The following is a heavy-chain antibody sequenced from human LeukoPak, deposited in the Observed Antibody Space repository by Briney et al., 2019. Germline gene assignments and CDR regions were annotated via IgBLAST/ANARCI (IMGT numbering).Heavy chain of an antibody. J-gene: IGHJ4*02. D-gene: IGHD6-6*01. CDR2: VYYSGTT. CDR3: ARVTPRMVAARGGAPDY. V-gene: IGHV4-39*07. CDR1: GVSINSSRYC. Sequence: SETLSLTCTVSGVSINSSRYCWGWIRQPPGKGLEWIGNVYYSGTTYYNPSLKSRVTISVDTSKNQFSLKLSSVTAADTAVYYCARVTPRMVAARGGAPDYWGQGTLVTVSS.